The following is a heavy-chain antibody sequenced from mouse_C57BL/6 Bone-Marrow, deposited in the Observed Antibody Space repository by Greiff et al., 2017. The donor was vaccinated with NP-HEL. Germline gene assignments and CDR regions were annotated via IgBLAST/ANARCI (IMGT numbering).Heavy chain of an antibody. Sequence: EESGPGLVKPSQSLSLTCSVTGYSITSGYYWNWIRQFPGNKLEWMGYISYDGSNNYNPSLKNRISITRDTSKNQFFLKLNSVTTEDTATYYCARGDTVVAGDYWGQGTTLTVSS. CDR3: ARGDTVVAGDY. CDR1: GYSITSGYY. V-gene: IGHV3-6*01. J-gene: IGHJ2*01. D-gene: IGHD1-1*01. CDR2: ISYDGSN.